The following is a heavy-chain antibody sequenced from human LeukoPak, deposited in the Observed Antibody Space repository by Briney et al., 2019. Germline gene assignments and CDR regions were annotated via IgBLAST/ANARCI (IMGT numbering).Heavy chain of an antibody. Sequence: SETLSLTCAVCGGSFSGYYCHWMRQPPGKGLEWIGEISHRGNTKYYPSLKSRVTISLDTSKNQFSLKLSSATAADTAMYYCFLWHDVVSRDYWGQGTLVTVSS. V-gene: IGHV4-34*01. CDR3: FLWHDVVSRDY. J-gene: IGHJ4*02. CDR1: GGSFSGYY. CDR2: ISHRGNT. D-gene: IGHD2-15*01.